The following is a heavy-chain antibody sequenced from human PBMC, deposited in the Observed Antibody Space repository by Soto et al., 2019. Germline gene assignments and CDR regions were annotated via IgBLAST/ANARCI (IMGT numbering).Heavy chain of an antibody. CDR2: IRSKANSYAT. J-gene: IGHJ6*02. Sequence: GSLRLSCAASGFTFSGSAMHWVRQASGKGLEWVGRIRSKANSYATAYAASVKGRFTISRDDSKNTAYLQMNSLKTEDTAVYYCTTVVATILGYYYYGMDVWGQGTTVTVSS. D-gene: IGHD5-12*01. CDR3: TTVVATILGYYYYGMDV. CDR1: GFTFSGSA. V-gene: IGHV3-73*01.